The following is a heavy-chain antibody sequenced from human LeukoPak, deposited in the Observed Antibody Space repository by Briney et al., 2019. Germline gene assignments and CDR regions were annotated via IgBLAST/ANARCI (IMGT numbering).Heavy chain of an antibody. J-gene: IGHJ6*03. CDR1: GYTFTGYY. Sequence: ASVKVSCKASGYTFTGYYMHWVRQAPGQGLEWMGRINPNSGGTNYAQKFQGRVTMTRDTSISTAYMELSRLRSEDTAVYYCARGHVVVVAAPYYYYYMDVWGKGTTVTVSS. D-gene: IGHD2-15*01. CDR2: INPNSGGT. V-gene: IGHV1-2*06. CDR3: ARGHVVVVAAPYYYYYMDV.